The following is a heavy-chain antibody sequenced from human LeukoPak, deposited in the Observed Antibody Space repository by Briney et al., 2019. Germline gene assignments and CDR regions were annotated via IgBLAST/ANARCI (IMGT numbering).Heavy chain of an antibody. J-gene: IGHJ3*02. V-gene: IGHV4-59*08. CDR2: IYYSGNT. CDR3: ARHGGITMVRGVLSAFDI. Sequence: SETLSLTCSVSGGSVSSYYWSWIRQPPGKGLEWAGNIYYSGNTNFNPSLVSRVIISVDTSKNQFSLRLSAVTAADTAVYYCARHGGITMVRGVLSAFDIWGRGTMVTVSS. D-gene: IGHD3-10*01. CDR1: GGSVSSYY.